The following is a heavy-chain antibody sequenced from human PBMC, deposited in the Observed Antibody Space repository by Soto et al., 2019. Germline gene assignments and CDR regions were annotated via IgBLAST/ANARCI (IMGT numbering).Heavy chain of an antibody. CDR2: INAGNGNT. D-gene: IGHD6-6*01. Sequence: QVQLVQSGAEVKKPGASVKVSCKASGYTFTSYAMHWVRQAPGQRLEWMGWINAGNGNTKYSQKFQGRVTITRDTXASTAYMELSSLRSEDTAVYYCARPQYLSIAAFDIWGQGTMVTVSS. V-gene: IGHV1-3*01. CDR1: GYTFTSYA. CDR3: ARPQYLSIAAFDI. J-gene: IGHJ3*02.